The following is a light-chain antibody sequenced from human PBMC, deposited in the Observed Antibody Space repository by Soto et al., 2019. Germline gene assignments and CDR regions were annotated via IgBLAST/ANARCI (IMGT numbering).Light chain of an antibody. J-gene: IGLJ2*01. CDR1: SDVGAYRY. CDR3: SSYTGGNARVV. Sequence: ALTQPASVSGSPGQSITISCTGSDVGAYRYVSWYQQHPGKAPRLMIYDVSNRPSGVSDRFSGSKSGNTASLTISGLQPEDEAYFFCSSYTGGNARVVFGGGTKLTVL. V-gene: IGLV2-14*01. CDR2: DVS.